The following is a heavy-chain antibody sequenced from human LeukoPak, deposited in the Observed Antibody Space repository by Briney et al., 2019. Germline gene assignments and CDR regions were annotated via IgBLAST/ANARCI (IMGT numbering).Heavy chain of an antibody. V-gene: IGHV1-46*01. Sequence: GASVKVSCKASGYTFTSYYMHWVRQAPGQGLEWMGIINPSGGSASYAQKFQGRVTMTRDTSTSPVYMELSSLRSEDTAVYYCASGQLRIAAAGMQCLPTHWGQGTLVTVSS. J-gene: IGHJ4*02. CDR3: ASGQLRIAAAGMQCLPTH. CDR1: GYTFTSYY. D-gene: IGHD6-13*01. CDR2: INPSGGSA.